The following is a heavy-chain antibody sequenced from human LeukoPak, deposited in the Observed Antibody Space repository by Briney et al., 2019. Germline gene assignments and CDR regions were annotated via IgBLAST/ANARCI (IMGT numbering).Heavy chain of an antibody. V-gene: IGHV3-9*01. D-gene: IGHD2-2*01. CDR1: GFIFENYA. J-gene: IGHJ6*04. Sequence: PGGSLRLSCAASGFIFENYAMHWVRLLPGNGLEAVSGISFNGSVVAYIDSVRCRFTISRDNANTSLYLQMTSLKAAAPALHYGTKIAVPLPARYHLDVWGKGPAVTLSS. CDR3: TKIAVPLPARYHLDV. CDR2: ISFNGSVV.